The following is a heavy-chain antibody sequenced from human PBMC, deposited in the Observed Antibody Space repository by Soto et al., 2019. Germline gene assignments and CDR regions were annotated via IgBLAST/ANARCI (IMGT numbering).Heavy chain of an antibody. CDR2: IKPDVSEQ. D-gene: IGHD1-20*01. V-gene: IGHV3-7*01. CDR3: ARGNWNYYYGFDV. CDR1: EFNFDKYY. Sequence: PGVSLRLSLAASEFNFDKYYMTWFRQSPGKEPEWVANIKPDVSEQYYVDSVKGRFTISRDNANNSLYLQMNSLRAEDTAVYFCARGNWNYYYGFDVWGQGNTVTGSS. J-gene: IGHJ6*02.